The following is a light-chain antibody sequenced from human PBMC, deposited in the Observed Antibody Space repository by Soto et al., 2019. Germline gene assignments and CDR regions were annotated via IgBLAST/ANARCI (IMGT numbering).Light chain of an antibody. J-gene: IGLJ1*01. V-gene: IGLV2-8*01. CDR1: RSDVAGYNF. CDR2: EVN. Sequence: QSVLTQPRSVSGSPGQSVTISCTGTRSDVAGYNFVSWYQQHPGKAPTLMIYEVNKRPSGVPDRFSGSKSGNTASLTVSGLQAEDEADYYCSSYAGSSNVFGTGTKLTVL. CDR3: SSYAGSSNV.